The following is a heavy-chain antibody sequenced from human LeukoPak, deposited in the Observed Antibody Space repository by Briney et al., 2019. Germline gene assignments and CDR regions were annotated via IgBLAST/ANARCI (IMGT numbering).Heavy chain of an antibody. CDR1: GFTFSSYA. V-gene: IGHV3-7*01. Sequence: QTGGSLRLSCAASGFTFSSYAMSWVRQAPGKGLEWVANIKQDGSEKYYVDSVKGRFTISRDNAKNSLYLQMNSLRAEDTAVYYCARDRSGSLWGQGTLVTVSS. CDR2: IKQDGSEK. D-gene: IGHD1-26*01. J-gene: IGHJ4*02. CDR3: ARDRSGSL.